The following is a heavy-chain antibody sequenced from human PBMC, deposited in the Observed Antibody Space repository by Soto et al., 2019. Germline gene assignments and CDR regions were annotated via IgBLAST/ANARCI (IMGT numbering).Heavy chain of an antibody. CDR2: VTPKSGGA. V-gene: IGHV1-8*01. CDR3: ATHQYEQQLVN. Sequence: GAPAKASWEDCRDGKQTYSMGWAQQATGQGLEWMGWVTPKSGGAMYAQKFQGRVTMTSDTSMSTAYMELSSLRSEDTAVYCCATHQYEQQLVNWGQGALVTVSS. J-gene: IGHJ4*02. CDR1: RDGKQTYS. D-gene: IGHD6-13*01.